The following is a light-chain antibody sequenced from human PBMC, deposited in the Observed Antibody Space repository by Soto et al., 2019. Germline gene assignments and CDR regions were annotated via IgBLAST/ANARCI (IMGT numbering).Light chain of an antibody. CDR2: AAS. J-gene: IGKJ5*01. V-gene: IGKV1-12*01. CDR3: QGPHAYPRT. Sequence: MLLTQSRYSLSASVGARVTITCRASQSIGSWLAWYQQKPGKAPNLLIYAASSLQSGVPSGFSGIGSRTHFNLSLRSLHPEESATQNYQGPHAYPRTVGQGTRLEI. CDR1: QSIGSW.